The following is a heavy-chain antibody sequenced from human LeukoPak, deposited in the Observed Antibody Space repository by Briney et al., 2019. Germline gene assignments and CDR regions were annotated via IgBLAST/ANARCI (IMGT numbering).Heavy chain of an antibody. J-gene: IGHJ6*02. CDR2: IYYSGST. CDR1: GGSVSSGSYY. D-gene: IGHD4-11*01. V-gene: IGHV4-61*01. CDR3: ARTVTTSSPNYYYYGMDV. Sequence: SETLSLTCTVSGGSVSSGSYYWSWIRQPPGKGLEWIGYIYYSGSTNYNPSLKSRVTISVDTSKNQFSLKLTSVTAADTAAYFCARTVTTSSPNYYYYGMDVWGQGTTVTVSS.